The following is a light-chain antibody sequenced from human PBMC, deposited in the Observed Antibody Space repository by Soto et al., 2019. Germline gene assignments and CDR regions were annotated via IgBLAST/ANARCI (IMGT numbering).Light chain of an antibody. Sequence: QSALTQPRSVSGSPGQSVTISCTGTSSDVGGYNYVSWYQQHPGKAPKLMIYDVNKRPSGVPDRFSGSKSGNTASLTISGLQAEDEADYYCCSYVGSYTLVFGTGTKVTVL. CDR1: SSDVGGYNY. CDR2: DVN. CDR3: CSYVGSYTLV. J-gene: IGLJ1*01. V-gene: IGLV2-11*01.